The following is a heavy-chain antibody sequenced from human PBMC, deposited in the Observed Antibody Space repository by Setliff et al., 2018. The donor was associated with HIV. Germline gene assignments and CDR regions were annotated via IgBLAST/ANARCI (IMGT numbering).Heavy chain of an antibody. D-gene: IGHD5-18*01. J-gene: IGHJ6*02. CDR1: GYTFSTYD. Sequence: GSVKVSCKASGYTFSTYDFNWVRQAAGQGLEWMGWMSPKNNGSGFAQKFQARLTMTWNTSTNTAYMELRSLTSDDTAIYYCARGRYNSRIDVWGQGTTVTVSS. CDR2: MSPKNNGS. CDR3: ARGRYNSRIDV. V-gene: IGHV1-8*01.